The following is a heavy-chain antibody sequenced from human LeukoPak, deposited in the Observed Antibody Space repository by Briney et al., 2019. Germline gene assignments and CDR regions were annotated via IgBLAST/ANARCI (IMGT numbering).Heavy chain of an antibody. V-gene: IGHV3-74*01. CDR1: GFTFSSYW. Sequence: HSGGSLRLSCAASGFTFSSYWMHWVRQAPGKGLVWVSRINIDGSTTSYADSVKGRFTISRDNAKNTLYLQMNSLRAEDTAVYYCATYSSSNGREFQYWGQGTLVTVSS. J-gene: IGHJ1*01. D-gene: IGHD2-2*01. CDR2: INIDGSTT. CDR3: ATYSSSNGREFQY.